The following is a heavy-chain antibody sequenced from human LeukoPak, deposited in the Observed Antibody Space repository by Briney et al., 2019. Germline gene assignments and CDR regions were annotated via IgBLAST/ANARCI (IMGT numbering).Heavy chain of an antibody. CDR3: ARLGYGYSGYDFPFDY. V-gene: IGHV5-51*01. CDR2: IYPGDSDT. CDR1: GYIFTTYW. D-gene: IGHD5-12*01. J-gene: IGHJ4*02. Sequence: GESLKISCKASGYIFTTYWIVWVRQMPGKGLEWMGIIYPGDSDTRYSPSFQGQVTISADKSISTAYLQWSSLKASDTAMYYCARLGYGYSGYDFPFDYWGQGTLVTVSS.